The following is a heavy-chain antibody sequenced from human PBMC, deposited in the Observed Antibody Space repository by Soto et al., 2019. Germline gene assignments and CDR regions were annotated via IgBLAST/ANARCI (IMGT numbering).Heavy chain of an antibody. Sequence: GGSLRLSCAASGFTFSSYAMHWVRQAPGKGLEWVAVISYDGSNKYYADSVKGRFTISRDNSKNTLYLQMNSLRAEDTAVYYCARDRRLERYDFWSGYYHFDYWGQGTLVTVSS. D-gene: IGHD3-3*01. CDR1: GFTFSSYA. CDR2: ISYDGSNK. J-gene: IGHJ4*02. V-gene: IGHV3-30-3*01. CDR3: ARDRRLERYDFWSGYYHFDY.